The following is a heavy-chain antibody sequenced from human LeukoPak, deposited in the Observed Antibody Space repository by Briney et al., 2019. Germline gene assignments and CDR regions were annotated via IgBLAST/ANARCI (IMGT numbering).Heavy chain of an antibody. CDR2: ISYDGSNE. Sequence: GGSLRLSCAASGFTFSSYGMHWVRQAPGKGLEWVAVISYDGSNEYYADSVKGRFTISRDNSKNTLFLQMNSLRADDMAVYYCARHYDSSGYYPEYFQHWGQGTLVTVSS. CDR1: GFTFSSYG. J-gene: IGHJ1*01. D-gene: IGHD3-22*01. CDR3: ARHYDSSGYYPEYFQH. V-gene: IGHV3-30*03.